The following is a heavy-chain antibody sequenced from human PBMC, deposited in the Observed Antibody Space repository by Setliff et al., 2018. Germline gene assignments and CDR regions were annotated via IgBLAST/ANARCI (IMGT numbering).Heavy chain of an antibody. CDR1: GFTFSRYW. CDR2: IKQGGSEK. V-gene: IGHV3-7*01. Sequence: GGSLRLSCAASGFTFSRYWMSWVRQAPGKGLEWVANIKQGGSEKYYVDSVKGRFTISRDNAKNSLYLQMNSLRAEDTAVYYCARDHVYGSQYYYYYYGMDVWGQGTTVTVSS. D-gene: IGHD3-10*01. J-gene: IGHJ6*02. CDR3: ARDHVYGSQYYYYYYGMDV.